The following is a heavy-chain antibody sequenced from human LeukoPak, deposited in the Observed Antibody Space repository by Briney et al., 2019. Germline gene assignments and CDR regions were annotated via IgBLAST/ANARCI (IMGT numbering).Heavy chain of an antibody. D-gene: IGHD2-2*01. CDR1: GFTFSSYG. CDR2: ISNSGGST. CDR3: ARDLVVTSGY. Sequence: GGTLRLSCAASGFTFSSYGMSWVRQAPGKGLEWVSSISNSGGSTYHADSVKGRFTISRDNAKNTLYLQMNSLRVEDTAVYYCARDLVVTSGYWGQGTLVTVSS. J-gene: IGHJ4*02. V-gene: IGHV3-23*01.